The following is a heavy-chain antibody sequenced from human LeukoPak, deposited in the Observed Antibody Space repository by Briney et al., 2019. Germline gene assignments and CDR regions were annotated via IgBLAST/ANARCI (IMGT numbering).Heavy chain of an antibody. J-gene: IGHJ4*02. CDR3: VKDIHGGNSDFDY. CDR2: ISYDGSNK. Sequence: GSLRLSCAASGFTFSSYGMHWVRQAPGKGLEWVAVISYDGSNKYYADSVKGRFTTSRDNSKNTLYLQMNSLRAEDTAVYYCVKDIHGGNSDFDYWGQGTLVTVSS. V-gene: IGHV3-30*18. D-gene: IGHD4-23*01. CDR1: GFTFSSYG.